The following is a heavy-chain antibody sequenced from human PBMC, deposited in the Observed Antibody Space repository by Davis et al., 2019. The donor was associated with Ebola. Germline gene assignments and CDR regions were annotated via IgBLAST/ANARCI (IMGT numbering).Heavy chain of an antibody. V-gene: IGHV3-23*01. CDR2: ISAIGGDT. CDR3: ARPIVGATLDAFDI. CDR1: GFTFSSYA. D-gene: IGHD1-26*01. Sequence: GGSLRLSCAASGFTFSSYAMSWVRQAPGKGLEWVSRISAIGGDTYYADSVKGRFTISRDNSKNTLNLQMNSLRAEDTAVYYCARPIVGATLDAFDIWGQGTMVTVSS. J-gene: IGHJ3*02.